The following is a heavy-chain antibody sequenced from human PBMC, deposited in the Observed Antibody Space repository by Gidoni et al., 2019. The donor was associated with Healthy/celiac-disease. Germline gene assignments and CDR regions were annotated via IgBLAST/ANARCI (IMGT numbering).Heavy chain of an antibody. V-gene: IGHV1-69*01. D-gene: IGHD2-2*01. Sequence: QVQLVQSGAEVKKPGSSVKVSCKASGGTFSSYAISWVRQAPGQGLEWMGGIIPIFGTANYAQKFQGRVTITADESTSTAYMELSSLRSEDTAVYYCARDRYCSSTSCLTKYNWFDPWGQGTLVTVSS. CDR2: IIPIFGTA. CDR3: ARDRYCSSTSCLTKYNWFDP. J-gene: IGHJ5*02. CDR1: GGTFSSYA.